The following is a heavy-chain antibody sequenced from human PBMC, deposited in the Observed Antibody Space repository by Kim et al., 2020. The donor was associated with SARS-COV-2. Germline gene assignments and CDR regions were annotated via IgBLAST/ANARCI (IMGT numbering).Heavy chain of an antibody. CDR3: ARGIHSGSWLIDY. D-gene: IGHD6-13*01. J-gene: IGHJ4*02. CDR1: GYAFKDYS. CDR2: INPDNGKV. V-gene: IGHV1-3*01. Sequence: ASVKVSCKPSGYAFKDYSMHWVRQAPGQRPEWMGCINPDNGKVEYPQNFQGRVTITRDTSANVGHMELSSLRPEDTAVYYCARGIHSGSWLIDYWGLGTLVTVSS.